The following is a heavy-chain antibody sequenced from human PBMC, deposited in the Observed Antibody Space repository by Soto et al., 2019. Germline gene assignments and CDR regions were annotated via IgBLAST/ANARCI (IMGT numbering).Heavy chain of an antibody. CDR3: ARVWFGGVIPAFDI. CDR2: MNPNSGNT. J-gene: IGHJ3*02. CDR1: GYTFTSYD. D-gene: IGHD3-10*01. V-gene: IGHV1-8*01. Sequence: ASVKVSCKASGYTFTSYDINWVRQATGQGLEWMGWMNPNSGNTGYAQKFQGRVTMTRNTSISTAYMELSSLRSEDTAVYYCARVWFGGVIPAFDIWGQGTMVTVSS.